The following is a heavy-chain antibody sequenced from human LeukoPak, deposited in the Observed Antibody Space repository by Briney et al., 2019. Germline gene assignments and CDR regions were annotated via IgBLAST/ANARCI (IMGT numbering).Heavy chain of an antibody. J-gene: IGHJ4*02. CDR2: ISYDGSNK. Sequence: PGRSLRLSCAASGFTFSSYAMHWVRQAPGKGLEWVAVISYDGSNKYYADSVKGRFTISRDNSKNTLYLQMNSLRAEDTAVYYRAREGRQWLVLDYWGQGTLVTVSS. V-gene: IGHV3-30*04. CDR3: AREGRQWLVLDY. CDR1: GFTFSSYA. D-gene: IGHD6-19*01.